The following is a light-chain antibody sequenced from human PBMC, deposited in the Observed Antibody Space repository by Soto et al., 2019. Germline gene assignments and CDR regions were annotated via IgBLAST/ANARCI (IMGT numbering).Light chain of an antibody. CDR3: MQALQTPYT. CDR1: QSLLHTSGHNY. CDR2: LGS. J-gene: IGKJ2*01. Sequence: DIVMTQSPLSLPVTPGEPASISCRSSQSLLHTSGHNYLDWYLQKPGQSPQLLICLGSHRASGVPDRFSGSGSGTDFTLNISRVEAEDVGVYYCMQALQTPYTFGQGTKLEIK. V-gene: IGKV2-28*01.